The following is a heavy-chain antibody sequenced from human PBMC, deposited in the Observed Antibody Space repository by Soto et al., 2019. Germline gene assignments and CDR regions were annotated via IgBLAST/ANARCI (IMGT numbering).Heavy chain of an antibody. J-gene: IGHJ6*02. D-gene: IGHD3-3*01. CDR1: GGSISSYY. CDR2: IYYSGST. V-gene: IGHV4-59*07. Sequence: SDTLSLTCTVSGGSISSYYWSWIRQPPGKGLEWIGYIYYSGSTNYNPSLKSRVTISVDTSKDQFSLKLSSVTAADTAVYYCARGTIFGVVISTYGMDVWGQGTTVTVS. CDR3: ARGTIFGVVISTYGMDV.